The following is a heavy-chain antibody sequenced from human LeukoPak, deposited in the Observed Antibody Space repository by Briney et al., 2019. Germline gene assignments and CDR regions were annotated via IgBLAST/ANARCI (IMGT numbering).Heavy chain of an antibody. Sequence: SETLSLTCAVYGGSFSGYYWSWIRQPPGKGLEWIGEINHSGSTNYNPSLKSRVTISVDTSKNQFSLKLSSVTAADTAVYYCARHGASGAELFDYWGQGTLVTVSS. CDR1: GGSFSGYY. D-gene: IGHD1-26*01. V-gene: IGHV4-34*01. CDR3: ARHGASGAELFDY. J-gene: IGHJ4*02. CDR2: INHSGST.